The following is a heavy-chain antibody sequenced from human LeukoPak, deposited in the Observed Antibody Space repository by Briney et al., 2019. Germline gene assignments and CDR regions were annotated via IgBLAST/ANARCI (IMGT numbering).Heavy chain of an antibody. V-gene: IGHV3-23*01. CDR2: ISGSGGST. J-gene: IGHJ4*02. CDR1: GFTFSSYA. Sequence: PGGSLRLSCAASGFTFSSYAMSWVRQAPGKGLELVSAISGSGGSTYYADSVKGRFTISRDNSKNTLYLQMNSLRAEDTAVYYCTTLWFGELQTFDYWGQGTLVTVSS. D-gene: IGHD3-10*01. CDR3: TTLWFGELQTFDY.